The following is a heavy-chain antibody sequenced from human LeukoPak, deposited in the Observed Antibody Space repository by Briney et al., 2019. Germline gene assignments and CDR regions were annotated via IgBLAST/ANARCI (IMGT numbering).Heavy chain of an antibody. D-gene: IGHD6-19*01. V-gene: IGHV3-48*03. CDR3: ARDLGKIAVAGPNWFDP. CDR1: GFTFSSYE. Sequence: GGSLRLSCAASGFTFSSYEMNWVRQASGKGLEWVSYISSSGSTISYADSVKGRFTISKDNAKNSLYLQMNSLRAEDTAVYYCARDLGKIAVAGPNWFDPWGQGTLVTVSA. J-gene: IGHJ5*02. CDR2: ISSSGSTI.